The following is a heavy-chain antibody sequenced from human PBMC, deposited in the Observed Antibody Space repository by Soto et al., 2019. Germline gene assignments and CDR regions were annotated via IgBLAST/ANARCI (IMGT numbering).Heavy chain of an antibody. J-gene: IGHJ6*03. CDR3: ARALRDIVVVPAAPFDYYYYYMDV. Sequence: QVQLVQSGAEVKKPGSSVKVSCKASGGTFSSYTISWVRQAPGQGLEWMGRIIPILGIANYAQKFQGRVTITADKSTSTAYMELSSLRSEDTAVYYCARALRDIVVVPAAPFDYYYYYMDVWGKGTTVTVSS. CDR1: GGTFSSYT. D-gene: IGHD2-2*01. CDR2: IIPILGIA. V-gene: IGHV1-69*02.